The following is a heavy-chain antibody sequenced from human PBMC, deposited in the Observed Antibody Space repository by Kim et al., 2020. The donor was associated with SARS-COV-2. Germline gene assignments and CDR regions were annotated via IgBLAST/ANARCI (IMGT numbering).Heavy chain of an antibody. CDR3: ARFHFGWGAFDI. CDR2: INPNSGVT. V-gene: IGHV1-2*02. CDR1: GYTFSSYY. J-gene: IGHJ3*02. Sequence: ASVKVSCKASGYTFSSYYMHWVRQAPGQGLEWMGWINPNSGVTKYAQKFQGRVTLTRDASITTTYMEMNRLTSDDTAVYYCARFHFGWGAFDIWGQGTMLTVYS. D-gene: IGHD3-16*01.